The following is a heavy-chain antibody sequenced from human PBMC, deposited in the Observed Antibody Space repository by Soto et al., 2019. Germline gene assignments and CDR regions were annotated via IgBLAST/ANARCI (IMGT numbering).Heavy chain of an antibody. Sequence: SETLSLTCTVSGGSISMSVYYWVWIRQPPGKGLEWIGNIYYGGSVYYNPSLKSRVTISVDTSKNQFSLNLSSVTAADTAVYYCARRRVVPATGGWFDPWGQGTLVTVSS. V-gene: IGHV4-39*01. CDR1: GGSISMSVYY. J-gene: IGHJ5*02. CDR2: IYYGGSV. D-gene: IGHD2-2*01. CDR3: ARRRVVPATGGWFDP.